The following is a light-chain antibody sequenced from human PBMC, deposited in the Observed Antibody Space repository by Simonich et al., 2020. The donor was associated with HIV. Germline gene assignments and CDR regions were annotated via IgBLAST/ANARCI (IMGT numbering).Light chain of an antibody. Sequence: DIQMTQSPSTLSASVGDRVTITCRASQSINRYLAWYQQKPGKAPKLLIYKASSLQSEVPSRFSGNGSGTEFTLTISSLQPDDFAVYYCQQYGSSPETFGQGTKVEIK. J-gene: IGKJ1*01. V-gene: IGKV1-5*03. CDR2: KAS. CDR3: QQYGSSPET. CDR1: QSINRY.